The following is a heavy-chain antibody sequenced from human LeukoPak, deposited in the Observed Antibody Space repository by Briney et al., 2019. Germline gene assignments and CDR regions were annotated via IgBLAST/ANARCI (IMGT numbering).Heavy chain of an antibody. D-gene: IGHD6-19*01. CDR2: IWYDGSNK. V-gene: IGHV3-33*01. Sequence: GGSLRLSCAASGFTFSSYGMPWVRQAPGKGLEWVAVIWYDGSNKYYADSVKGRFTISRDNSKYTLYLQMNSLRAEDTAVYYCARDRIAVAGTRTYNWFDPWGQGTLVTVSS. CDR3: ARDRIAVAGTRTYNWFDP. J-gene: IGHJ5*02. CDR1: GFTFSSYG.